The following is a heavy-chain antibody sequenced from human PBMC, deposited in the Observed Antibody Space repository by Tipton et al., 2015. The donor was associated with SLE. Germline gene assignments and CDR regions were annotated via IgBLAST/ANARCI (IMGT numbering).Heavy chain of an antibody. J-gene: IGHJ5*02. CDR2: VNPSGST. Sequence: LSLTCAVYGGSFSSYYWGWIRQPPGKGLEWIGEVNPSGSTNYNPSLKSRVTISVDSSKNQFSLKLSSVTAADTAVYYCAKAAGCSSSWYCGGWFDPWGQGTLVTVSS. V-gene: IGHV4-34*01. D-gene: IGHD6-13*01. CDR3: AKAAGCSSSWYCGGWFDP. CDR1: GGSFSSYY.